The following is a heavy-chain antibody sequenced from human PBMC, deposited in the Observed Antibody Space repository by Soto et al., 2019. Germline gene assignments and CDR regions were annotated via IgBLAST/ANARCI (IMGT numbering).Heavy chain of an antibody. J-gene: IGHJ6*03. CDR2: TYYRSKWYN. CDR1: GDSVSSNSAA. CDR3: ARDRCSSTSCAYYYYMDV. Sequence: SQTFSLTCAISGDSVSSNSAAWNWIRQSPSRGLEWLGRTYYRSKWYNDYAVSVKSRITINPDTSKNQFSLQLNSVTPEDTAVYYCARDRCSSTSCAYYYYMDVWGKGTTVTVSS. V-gene: IGHV6-1*01. D-gene: IGHD2-2*01.